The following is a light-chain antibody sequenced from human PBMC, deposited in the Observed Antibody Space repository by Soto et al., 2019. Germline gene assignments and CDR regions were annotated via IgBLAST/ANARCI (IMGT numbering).Light chain of an antibody. CDR1: QSISTN. J-gene: IGKJ1*01. V-gene: IGKV3-15*01. CDR2: GAS. CDR3: QQYNDWPRT. Sequence: EKVVNQVPAPPSVFPGGKVTPPFRASQSISTNLAWYQQKPGQAPRLLIYGASTRATGIPARFSGSGSGTEFTVTISSLQSEDFAVYYCQQYNDWPRTFGHGTKVDIK.